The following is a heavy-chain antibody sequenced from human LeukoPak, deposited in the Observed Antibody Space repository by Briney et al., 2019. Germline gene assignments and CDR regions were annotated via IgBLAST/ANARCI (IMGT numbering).Heavy chain of an antibody. D-gene: IGHD1-26*01. V-gene: IGHV3-48*01. CDR3: ARSAVQANTPFYFDF. CDR2: ISAGSSNT. Sequence: GGSLRLSCSASGFILASYGMNWVRQAPGSGLQWVAYISAGSSNTFYADSVKGRFTISRDDADNFLHLQMNSLSAEDTAVYYCARSAVQANTPFYFDFWGQGALVTVSS. CDR1: GFILASYG. J-gene: IGHJ4*02.